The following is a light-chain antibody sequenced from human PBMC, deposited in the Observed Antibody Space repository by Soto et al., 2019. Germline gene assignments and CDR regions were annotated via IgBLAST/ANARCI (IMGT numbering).Light chain of an antibody. J-gene: IGKJ2*01. CDR3: QQYGSSPYN. Sequence: ETVLTQSPGTLSLSPGERATLACRASQSVSSSYLAWYQQKPGQAPRLLIYGASSRATGIPDRFSGSGSGTDFTLTISSLEPEDFAVYYCQQYGSSPYNFGQGTKLEIK. V-gene: IGKV3-20*01. CDR2: GAS. CDR1: QSVSSSY.